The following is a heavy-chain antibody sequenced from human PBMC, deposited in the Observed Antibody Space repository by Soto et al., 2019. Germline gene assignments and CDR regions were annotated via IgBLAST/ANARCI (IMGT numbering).Heavy chain of an antibody. V-gene: IGHV4-34*01. J-gene: IGHJ6*03. CDR2: INHSGST. CDR3: ARGLDSSSLYYYYYYMDV. CDR1: GGSFSGYY. D-gene: IGHD6-13*01. Sequence: SETLSLTCAVYGGSFSGYYWSWIRQPPGKGLEWIGEINHSGSTNYNPSLKSRVTISVDTSKNQFSLKLSSVTAADTAVYYCARGLDSSSLYYYYYYMDVWGKGTTVTVSS.